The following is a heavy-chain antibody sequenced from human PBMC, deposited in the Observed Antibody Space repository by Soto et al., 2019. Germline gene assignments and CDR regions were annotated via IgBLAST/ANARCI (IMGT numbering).Heavy chain of an antibody. V-gene: IGHV1-46*01. D-gene: IGHD1-1*01. CDR1: GYTFTSHY. CDR2: INPSGGST. J-gene: IGHJ6*02. CDR3: ARVTSQYLWPHVDV. Sequence: SVKLSCKASGYTFTSHYMHWVRQAPGQGLEWMGIINPSGGSTSYAQRFQGRVTMTRDTSTSTVYMELSSLRSEDTAVYYCARVTSQYLWPHVDVWGQGTTVTVSS.